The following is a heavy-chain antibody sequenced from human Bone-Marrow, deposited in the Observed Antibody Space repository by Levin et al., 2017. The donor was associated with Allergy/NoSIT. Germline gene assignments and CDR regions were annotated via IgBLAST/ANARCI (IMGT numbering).Heavy chain of an antibody. CDR3: ARDLTAMAAFDY. V-gene: IGHV3-30-3*01. CDR1: GFTFSSYA. D-gene: IGHD5-18*01. J-gene: IGHJ4*02. Sequence: PGGSLRLSCAASGFTFSSYAMHWVRQAPGKGLEWVAVISYDGSNKYYADSVKGRFTISRDNSKNTLYLQMNSLRAEDTAVYYCARDLTAMAAFDYWGQGTLVTVSS. CDR2: ISYDGSNK.